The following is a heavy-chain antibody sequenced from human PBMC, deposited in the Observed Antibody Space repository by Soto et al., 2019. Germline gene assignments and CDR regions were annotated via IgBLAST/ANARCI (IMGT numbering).Heavy chain of an antibody. D-gene: IGHD5-18*01. Sequence: SETLSLTCAVYGGSFSGYYWSWIRQPPGEGLEWIGEINHSGSTNYNPSLKSRVTISVDTSKNQFSLKLSSVTAADTAVYYCARGKWDTAMVVYYYYYMDVWGKGTTVTVSS. CDR2: INHSGST. CDR1: GGSFSGYY. CDR3: ARGKWDTAMVVYYYYYMDV. V-gene: IGHV4-34*01. J-gene: IGHJ6*03.